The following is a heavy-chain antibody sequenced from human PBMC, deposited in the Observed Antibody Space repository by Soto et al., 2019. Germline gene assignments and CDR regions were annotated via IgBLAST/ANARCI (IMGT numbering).Heavy chain of an antibody. CDR1: GYTFISYG. V-gene: IGHV1-18*01. CDR3: ARDQTKWLSDAFDI. J-gene: IGHJ3*02. D-gene: IGHD5-12*01. CDR2: ISPYNGNT. Sequence: HVQLVQSGAEVKKPGASLKVSCKASGYTFISYGVSWVRLAPGQGLEWLGWISPYNGNTNYAQKIQGRITMTTDTSTSTVYMDLRSLRTDDTAVYYCARDQTKWLSDAFDIWGQGTMVVVSS.